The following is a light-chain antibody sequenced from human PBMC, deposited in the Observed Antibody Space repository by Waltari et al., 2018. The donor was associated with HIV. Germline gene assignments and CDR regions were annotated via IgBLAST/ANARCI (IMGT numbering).Light chain of an antibody. V-gene: IGKV3-15*01. Sequence: EILMTQSPATLSVSPGERATLSCRASQSVNSNLAWYQQKPGQTPRLLIYGTSTTATDIPARFSGSGSGTEFTLTINSLQSEDFAVYYCHHYNNWRETFGQGTKVEIK. J-gene: IGKJ1*01. CDR1: QSVNSN. CDR3: HHYNNWRET. CDR2: GTS.